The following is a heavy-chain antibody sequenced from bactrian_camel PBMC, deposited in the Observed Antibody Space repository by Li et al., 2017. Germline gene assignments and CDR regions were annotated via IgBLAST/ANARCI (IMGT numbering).Heavy chain of an antibody. CDR1: GYSSSRGS. J-gene: IGHJ4*01. V-gene: IGHV3S53*01. CDR2: ITSGGST. Sequence: VQLVESGGGSVQPGGSLTLSCTHSGYSSSRGSMGWFRQYPGKKREGIAAITSGGSTGYSHSVKGRFTISEDSAKNTMYLQMNDLKPEDTARYYCASGNWNRATGIWSEPQKFKYWGQGTQVTVS. D-gene: IGHD1*01. CDR3: ASGNWNRATGIWSEPQKFKY.